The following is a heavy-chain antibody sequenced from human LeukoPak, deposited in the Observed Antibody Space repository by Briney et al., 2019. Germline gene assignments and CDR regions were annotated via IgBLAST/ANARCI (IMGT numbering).Heavy chain of an antibody. CDR2: ISSSSSTI. CDR3: ARGPRTSNYYHYYGLDV. J-gene: IGHJ6*02. V-gene: IGHV3-48*01. D-gene: IGHD2-2*01. CDR1: GFTFSSYS. Sequence: GGSLRLSCAASGFTFSSYSMNWVRQAPGKGLEWVSYISSSSSTIYYADSVKGRFTISRDNAENSLYLQMNSLRAEDTAVYYYARGPRTSNYYHYYGLDVWGQGTTVTVSS.